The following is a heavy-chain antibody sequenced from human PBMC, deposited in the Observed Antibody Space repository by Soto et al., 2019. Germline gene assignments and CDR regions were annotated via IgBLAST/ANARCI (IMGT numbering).Heavy chain of an antibody. Sequence: GSLRLSCAASGFTFSSYAMSWVRQAPGKGLEWVSAISGSGGSTYYADSVKGRFTISRDNSKNTLYLQMNSLRAEDTAVYYCAKGGRRITIFGVVGRYYYGMDVWGQGTTVTVSS. CDR3: AKGGRRITIFGVVGRYYYGMDV. CDR1: GFTFSSYA. V-gene: IGHV3-23*01. J-gene: IGHJ6*02. CDR2: ISGSGGST. D-gene: IGHD3-3*01.